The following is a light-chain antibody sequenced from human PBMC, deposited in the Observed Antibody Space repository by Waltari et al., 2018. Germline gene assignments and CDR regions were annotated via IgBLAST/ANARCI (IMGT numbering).Light chain of an antibody. CDR1: RSDVGGYTF. V-gene: IGLV2-8*01. CDR3: SSYAGSNNV. CDR2: DVS. Sequence: QSALTQPPSASGSPGQSVTISCTGTRSDVGGYTFVSWYQQHPGKAPKLMIYDVSKRPSGVPDRFSGSKSGNTASLTVSGLQAGDEADYYCSSYAGSNNVFGTGTKVTVL. J-gene: IGLJ1*01.